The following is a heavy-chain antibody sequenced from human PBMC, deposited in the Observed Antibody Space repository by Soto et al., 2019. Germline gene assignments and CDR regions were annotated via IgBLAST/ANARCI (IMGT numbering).Heavy chain of an antibody. CDR3: TTDSPIDY. V-gene: IGHV3-15*07. Sequence: GGSLILSCAASGFTFSDAWMNWVRQAPGKGLEWVGRIKSKSDGGTTDYAAPVKGRFTILRDDSKNRLYLQMNSLKSEDTGFYYCTTDSPIDYWGQGTLVTVSS. J-gene: IGHJ4*02. CDR2: IKSKSDGGTT. CDR1: GFTFSDAW.